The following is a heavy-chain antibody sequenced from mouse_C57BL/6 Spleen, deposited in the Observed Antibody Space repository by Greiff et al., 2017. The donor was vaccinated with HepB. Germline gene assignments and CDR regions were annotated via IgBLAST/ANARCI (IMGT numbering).Heavy chain of an antibody. CDR3: ARHKTTGTCYFDY. Sequence: EVMLVESGGDLVKPGGSLKLSCAASGFTFSSYGMSWVRQTPDKRLEWVATISSGGSYTYYPDSVKGRFTISRDNAKNTLYLQMSSLKSEDTAMYYCARHKTTGTCYFDYWGQGTTLTVSS. CDR2: ISSGGSYT. CDR1: GFTFSSYG. J-gene: IGHJ2*01. V-gene: IGHV5-6*01. D-gene: IGHD4-1*02.